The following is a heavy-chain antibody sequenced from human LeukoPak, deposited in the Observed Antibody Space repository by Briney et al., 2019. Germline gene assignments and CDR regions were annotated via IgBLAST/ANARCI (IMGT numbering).Heavy chain of an antibody. CDR2: IRYDGSNK. D-gene: IGHD3-3*01. J-gene: IGHJ4*02. CDR1: GFTFSSYG. CDR3: AKDYDFWSGRLDY. V-gene: IGHV3-30*02. Sequence: GGSLRLSCAASGFTFSSYGMHWVRQAPGKGLEWVAFIRYDGSNKYYADSVKGRSTISRDNSKNTLYLQMNSLRAEDTAVYYCAKDYDFWSGRLDYWGQGTLVTVSS.